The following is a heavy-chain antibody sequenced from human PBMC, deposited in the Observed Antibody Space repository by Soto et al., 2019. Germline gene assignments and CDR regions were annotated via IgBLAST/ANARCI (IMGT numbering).Heavy chain of an antibody. V-gene: IGHV3-23*01. CDR3: AKGGGDSLRYGMDV. J-gene: IGHJ6*02. CDR2: ISGSGGSI. D-gene: IGHD2-21*02. Sequence: PGGSLRLSCSASGFIFSSSAMNWVRQAPWKGLEWVSAISGSGGSIYYADSVKGRFTISRDNSKTTLYLQMDSLRAEDTAVYYCAKGGGDSLRYGMDVWGQGTTVTVSS. CDR1: GFIFSSSA.